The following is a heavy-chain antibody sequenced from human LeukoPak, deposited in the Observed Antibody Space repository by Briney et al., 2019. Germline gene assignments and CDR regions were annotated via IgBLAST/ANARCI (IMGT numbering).Heavy chain of an antibody. CDR2: VYTGGRT. CDR1: GFTVSSNY. CDR3: ARLTPRTIVTSGYFDY. V-gene: IGHV3-66*01. Sequence: GGSLRLSCAASGFTVSSNYMSWVRQAPGKGLEYISVVYTGGRTYYADSVKGRFTISRDNSKNTLYLQLNSLRAEDTAVYYCARLTPRTIVTSGYFDYWGQGTPVTVSS. D-gene: IGHD4-23*01. J-gene: IGHJ4*02.